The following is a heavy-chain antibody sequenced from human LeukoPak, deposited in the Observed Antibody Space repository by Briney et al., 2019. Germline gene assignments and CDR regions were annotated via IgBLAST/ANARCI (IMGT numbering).Heavy chain of an antibody. CDR1: VPTFTSFA. Sequence: GASVKVSCKASVPTFTSFAISRVGQAPGQGLEWMGGIIHIFGTANYAKKLPGRVTITADKSTSTAYMELSSIRYEDAAVYYCGRGYIYGSAGSCYPYYFDYWGQGTLVTVSS. V-gene: IGHV1-69*06. D-gene: IGHD2-15*01. CDR2: IIHIFGTA. J-gene: IGHJ4*02. CDR3: GRGYIYGSAGSCYPYYFDY.